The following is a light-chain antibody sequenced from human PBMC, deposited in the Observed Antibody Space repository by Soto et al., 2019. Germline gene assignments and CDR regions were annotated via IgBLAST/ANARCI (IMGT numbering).Light chain of an antibody. Sequence: EIVLTQSAATLSVSPGERVTLSCRASQNIGSNLAWYQQRPGQAPRLLIYGASTRATGVPAKFSGSESGTEFTLTIGSLQSGDFVVYYCQQYKNWPYTFGQGTKLEIK. CDR3: QQYKNWPYT. CDR2: GAS. V-gene: IGKV3-15*01. J-gene: IGKJ2*01. CDR1: QNIGSN.